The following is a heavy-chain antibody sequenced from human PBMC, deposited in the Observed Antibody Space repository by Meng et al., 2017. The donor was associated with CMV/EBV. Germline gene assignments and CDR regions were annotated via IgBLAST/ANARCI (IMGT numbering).Heavy chain of an antibody. V-gene: IGHV6-1*01. Sequence: SQTLSLTCAISGDSVSSNSAAWNWIRQSPSRGLEWLGRTYYRSKWYNDYAVSVKSRITINPDTSKNQFSLQLNSVTPEDTAVYYCARERGRLELEREVNWFDPWGQGTLVTVSS. CDR3: ARERGRLELEREVNWFDP. CDR2: TYYRSKWYN. D-gene: IGHD1-1*01. J-gene: IGHJ5*02. CDR1: GDSVSSNSAA.